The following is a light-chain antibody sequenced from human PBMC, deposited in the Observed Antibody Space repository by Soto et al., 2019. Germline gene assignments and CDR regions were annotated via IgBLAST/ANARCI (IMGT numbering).Light chain of an antibody. Sequence: PRGRDKLSLSPWGRATHSCRTCQSVRSSLLAWYQQKPGQPPRLLIYDASTRATATPERFSGSGSGTDTTLIFSRLNPEDLAVYYCHKSAKILQTFRRGTKVDIK. CDR1: QSVRSSL. V-gene: IGKV3-20*01. CDR2: DAS. CDR3: HKSAKILQT. J-gene: IGKJ1*01.